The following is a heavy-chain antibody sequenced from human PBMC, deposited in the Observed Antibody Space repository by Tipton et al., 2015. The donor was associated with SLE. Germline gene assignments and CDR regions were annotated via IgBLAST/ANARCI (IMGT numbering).Heavy chain of an antibody. CDR2: ISSSSSYI. D-gene: IGHD1-26*01. J-gene: IGHJ4*02. V-gene: IGHV3-21*03. Sequence: GSLRLSCAASGFTFSSYSMNWVRQAPGKGLEWVSSISSSSSYIYYADSVKGRFTIPRDNAKNSLYLQMNSLRAEDTAVYYCARDRIVGATIEKFDYWGQGTLVTVSS. CDR3: ARDRIVGATIEKFDY. CDR1: GFTFSSYS.